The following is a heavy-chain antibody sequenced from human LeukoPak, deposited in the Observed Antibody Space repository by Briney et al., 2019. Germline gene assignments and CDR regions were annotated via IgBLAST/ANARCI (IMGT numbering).Heavy chain of an antibody. CDR1: GFTFNTYT. CDR3: ARGRVGQWLVDAFDI. CDR2: ISSSSIYI. Sequence: GGSLRLSCAASGFTFNTYTINWVRQAPGKGLEWVSSISSSSIYIYYADSLKGRFTVSRNNAKNSLYLHIDSLRAEDTAVYYCARGRVGQWLVDAFDIWGQGTMVTVSS. J-gene: IGHJ3*02. D-gene: IGHD6-19*01. V-gene: IGHV3-21*01.